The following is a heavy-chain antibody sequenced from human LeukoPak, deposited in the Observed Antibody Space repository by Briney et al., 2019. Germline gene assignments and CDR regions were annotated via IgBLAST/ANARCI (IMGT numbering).Heavy chain of an antibody. CDR2: IDPSDSYT. D-gene: IGHD3-22*01. Sequence: GESLKISCKGSGYSFSNYWISWVRQMPGKGLEWMGRIDPSDSYTNYSPSFQGHVTISADKSISTAYLQWSSLKASDTAMYYCARHGEYYDSSGYYSLRYWFDPWGQGTLVTVSS. CDR3: ARHGEYYDSSGYYSLRYWFDP. CDR1: GYSFSNYW. J-gene: IGHJ5*02. V-gene: IGHV5-10-1*01.